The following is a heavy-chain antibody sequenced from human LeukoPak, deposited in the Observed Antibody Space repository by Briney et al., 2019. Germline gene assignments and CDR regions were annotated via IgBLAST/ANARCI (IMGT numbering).Heavy chain of an antibody. D-gene: IGHD1-1*01. Sequence: GGSLRLSCAASGLSFSRFAMSWVRQAPGKGLEWVSTISGSGDTTYYADSVKGRFTISRDNLKNTLYVQMNSLRVEDTAVYYCAKGHSAHGTGFDYWGQGTLVIVSS. CDR3: AKGHSAHGTGFDY. V-gene: IGHV3-23*01. CDR1: GLSFSRFA. CDR2: ISGSGDTT. J-gene: IGHJ4*02.